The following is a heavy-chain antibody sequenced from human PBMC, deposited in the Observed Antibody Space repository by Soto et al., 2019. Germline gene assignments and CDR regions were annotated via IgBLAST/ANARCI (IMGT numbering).Heavy chain of an antibody. D-gene: IGHD2-8*01. CDR2: VYYRGRS. CDR3: VSQRNSVLTPAYFDY. Sequence: SETLSLTCTVSGGYVSNSSYYCGWIRQAAGKGLELIGSVYYRGRSYSKSSVKSRVTISVDTSKNQSSLNLNSVTASDTAVYYFVSQRNSVLTPAYFDYWGPGALVTVS. J-gene: IGHJ4*02. V-gene: IGHV4-39*01. CDR1: GGYVSNSSYY.